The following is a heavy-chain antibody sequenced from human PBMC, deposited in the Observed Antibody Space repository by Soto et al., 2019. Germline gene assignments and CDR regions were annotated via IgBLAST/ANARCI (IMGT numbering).Heavy chain of an antibody. CDR1: GGSISSYY. CDR2: IYTSGST. V-gene: IGHV4-4*07. D-gene: IGHD3-3*01. J-gene: IGHJ6*02. CDR3: ARDPGPNYDFLSGYWGPYYYYGMDV. Sequence: SETLSLTCTVSGGSISSYYWSWIRQPAGKGLEWIGRIYTSGSTNYNPSLKSRVTMSVDTSKNQFSLKLSSVTAADTAVYYCARDPGPNYDFLSGYWGPYYYYGMDVWGQGTTVTVSS.